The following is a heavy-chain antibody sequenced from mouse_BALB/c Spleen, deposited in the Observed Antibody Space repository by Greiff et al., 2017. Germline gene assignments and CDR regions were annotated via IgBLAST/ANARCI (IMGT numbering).Heavy chain of an antibody. D-gene: IGHD2-4*01. CDR2: INPSTGYT. J-gene: IGHJ4*01. CDR1: GYTFTSYW. V-gene: IGHV1-7*01. Sequence: QVQLQQSGAELAKPGASVKMSCKASGYTFTSYWMHWVKQRPGQGLEWIGYINPSTGYTEYNQKFKDKATLTADKSSSTAYMQLSSLTSEDSAVYYCARQSTMITTRAMDYWGQGTSVTVSS. CDR3: ARQSTMITTRAMDY.